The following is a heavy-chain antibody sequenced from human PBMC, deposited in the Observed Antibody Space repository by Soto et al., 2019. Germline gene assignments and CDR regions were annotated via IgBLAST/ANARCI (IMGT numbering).Heavy chain of an antibody. D-gene: IGHD2-2*01. V-gene: IGHV1-18*04. CDR1: GYTFTSYG. J-gene: IGHJ6*02. Sequence: QVQLVQSGAEVKKPGALVKVSCKAPGYTFTSYGISWVRQAPGQGLEWMGWISAYNGNTNYAQKLQGRVTMTTDTSTSTAYMELRSLRSDDTAVYYCARAGYCSSTSCHYYYGMDVWGQGTTVTVSS. CDR2: ISAYNGNT. CDR3: ARAGYCSSTSCHYYYGMDV.